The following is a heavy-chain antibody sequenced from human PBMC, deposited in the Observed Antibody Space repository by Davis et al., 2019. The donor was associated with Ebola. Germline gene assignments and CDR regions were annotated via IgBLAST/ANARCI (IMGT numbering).Heavy chain of an antibody. CDR2: IYSSGST. Sequence: MPSETLSLTCTVSGGSISSYYWGWIRQPPGKGLEWIGNIYSSGSTYYNPSLKSRVTISVDTSKNQFSLKLRSVTAADTAVYYCARVNYDFWSGYANWFDPWGQGTLVTVSS. V-gene: IGHV4-39*07. D-gene: IGHD3-3*01. CDR3: ARVNYDFWSGYANWFDP. CDR1: GGSISSYY. J-gene: IGHJ5*02.